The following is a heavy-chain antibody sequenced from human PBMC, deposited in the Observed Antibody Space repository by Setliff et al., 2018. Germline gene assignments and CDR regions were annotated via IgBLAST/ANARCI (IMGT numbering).Heavy chain of an antibody. CDR2: IDWDDDK. J-gene: IGHJ3*02. CDR3: ARIQGGGNSGAFDI. V-gene: IGHV2-70*11. D-gene: IGHD2-21*02. CDR1: GFSLSTSGMC. Sequence: SGPTLVNPTQTLTLTCTFSGFSLSTSGMCVSWIRQPPGKALEWLARIDWDDDKYYSTSLKARLTISKDTSKNQVVLTMTNMDPVDTATYYCARIQGGGNSGAFDIWGQGTMVTVS.